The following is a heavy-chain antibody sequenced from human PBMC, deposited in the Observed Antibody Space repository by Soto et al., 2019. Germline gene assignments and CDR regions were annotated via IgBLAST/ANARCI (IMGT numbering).Heavy chain of an antibody. Sequence: ASVKVSCKASGYTFTTYTMHWVRQAPGQRLEWMGWINADNGDTKSSQKFQGRVTITRDTSASTAYMELSSLRSEDTAVYYCARDKYSYGRGYAFDIWGQGTMATVSS. CDR1: GYTFTTYT. CDR2: INADNGDT. D-gene: IGHD5-18*01. V-gene: IGHV1-3*01. CDR3: ARDKYSYGRGYAFDI. J-gene: IGHJ3*02.